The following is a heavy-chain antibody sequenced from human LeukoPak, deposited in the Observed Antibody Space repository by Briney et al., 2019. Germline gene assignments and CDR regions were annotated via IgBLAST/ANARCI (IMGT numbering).Heavy chain of an antibody. CDR1: GYTFTGYY. J-gene: IGHJ4*02. CDR2: VNPSSGGT. V-gene: IGHV1-2*02. Sequence: ASVKVSCKASGYTFTGYYMHWVRQAPGQGLEWLGWVNPSSGGTKYAQKFQGRVTMTRDTSISTAYMELSTLTSDDTAIYYCARASSAWGNDYWGQGSQVTVSS. CDR3: ARASSAWGNDY. D-gene: IGHD3-22*01.